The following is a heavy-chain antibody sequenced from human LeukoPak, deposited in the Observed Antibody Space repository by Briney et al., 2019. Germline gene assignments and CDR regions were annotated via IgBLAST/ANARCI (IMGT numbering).Heavy chain of an antibody. CDR3: AKGPPPRGSSSGY. V-gene: IGHV3-23*01. J-gene: IGHJ4*02. D-gene: IGHD3-10*01. CDR2: ISGSGGST. CDR1: AFTFSNYA. Sequence: GGSLRLSCAASAFTFSNYAMGWVRQAPGKGLEWVSAISGSGGSTYYADSVKGRFTISRDNSKNTLYLQMNSLRAEDTAVYYCAKGPPPRGSSSGYWGQGTLVTVSS.